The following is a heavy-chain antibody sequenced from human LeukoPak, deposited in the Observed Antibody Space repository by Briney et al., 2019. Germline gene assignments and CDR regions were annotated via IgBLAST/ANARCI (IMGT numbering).Heavy chain of an antibody. D-gene: IGHD5-24*01. CDR1: GFTFSSYA. V-gene: IGHV3-30-3*01. CDR3: ARTTGRDGSLTTFDY. J-gene: IGHJ4*02. CDR2: ISYDGSNK. Sequence: PGGSLRLSCAASGFTFSSYAMHWVRQAPGKGLEWVAVISYDGSNKYYADSVKGRFTISRDNSKNTLYLQMNSLRAEDTAVYYCARTTGRDGSLTTFDYWGQGTLVIVSS.